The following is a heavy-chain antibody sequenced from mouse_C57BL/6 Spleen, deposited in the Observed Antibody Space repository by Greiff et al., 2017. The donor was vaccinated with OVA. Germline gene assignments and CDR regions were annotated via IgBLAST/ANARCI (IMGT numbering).Heavy chain of an antibody. J-gene: IGHJ4*01. Sequence: DVKLVESGGGLVKPGGSLKLSCAASGFTFSDYGMHWVRQAPEKGLEWVAYISSGSSTIYYADTVKGRFPISRDNAKNTLFLQMTSLRAEDTAMYYCARGFMTTAMDYWGQGTSVTVSS. V-gene: IGHV5-17*01. D-gene: IGHD1-1*01. CDR2: ISSGSSTI. CDR3: ARGFMTTAMDY. CDR1: GFTFSDYG.